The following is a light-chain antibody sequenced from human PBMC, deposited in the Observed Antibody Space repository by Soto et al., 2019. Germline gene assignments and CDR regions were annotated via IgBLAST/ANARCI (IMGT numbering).Light chain of an antibody. Sequence: DIQMTQSPFTLSASVGDRVTITCRAIQNINKRLAWHQQKPGKAPNLLIYDASNLETGVPSRFSGGGSGTHFTFTISNLQPEDIATYYCQQYDNLPPTWTFGQGTKVDIK. CDR2: DAS. CDR3: QQYDNLPPTWT. CDR1: QNINKR. J-gene: IGKJ1*01. V-gene: IGKV1-33*01.